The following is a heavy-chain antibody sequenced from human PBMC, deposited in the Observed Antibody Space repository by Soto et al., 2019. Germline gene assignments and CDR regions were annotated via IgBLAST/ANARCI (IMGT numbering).Heavy chain of an antibody. Sequence: GGSLRLSCATSGFTFTTYWMSWVRQAPGKGLEWVSAITGSGDRTYSADSVKGRFTISRDNSRNTLYLQMNSLRAEDTAVYYCAKKGPLPFDYWGQGTLVTVSS. J-gene: IGHJ4*02. CDR2: ITGSGDRT. CDR3: AKKGPLPFDY. CDR1: GFTFTTYW. V-gene: IGHV3-23*01.